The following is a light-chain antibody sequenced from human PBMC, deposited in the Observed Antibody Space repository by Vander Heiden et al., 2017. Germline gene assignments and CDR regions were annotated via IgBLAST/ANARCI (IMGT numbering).Light chain of an antibody. CDR2: VAS. CDR3: HQYASSPWT. J-gene: IGKJ1*01. V-gene: IGKV3-20*01. Sequence: EIVLTQSPGTLSLSPGERVTLSCRASRSVAANYLAWYQQKPGQAPRLLIYVASTRATGIPDRFSGSGSGTDFTLTIARLEPDDFAVYYCHQYASSPWTFGQGTKVEIK. CDR1: RSVAANY.